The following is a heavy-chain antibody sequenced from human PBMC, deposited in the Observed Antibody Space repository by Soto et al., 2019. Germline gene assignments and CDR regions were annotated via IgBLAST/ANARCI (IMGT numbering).Heavy chain of an antibody. Sequence: QVQLVQSGAEVKKPGASVKVSCKASGYTFTSFGISWVRQAPGQGLEWMGWISAYNGNTNYAENLQGRVTMTTDTTTSTAYMELRSLRSDDTALYYCARDHRGGTDAFDIWGQGTMVTVSS. D-gene: IGHD2-15*01. CDR3: ARDHRGGTDAFDI. CDR2: ISAYNGNT. V-gene: IGHV1-18*01. CDR1: GYTFTSFG. J-gene: IGHJ3*02.